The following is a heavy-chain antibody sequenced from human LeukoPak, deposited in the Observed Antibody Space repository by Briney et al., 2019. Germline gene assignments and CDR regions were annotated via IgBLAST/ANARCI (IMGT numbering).Heavy chain of an antibody. Sequence: GGSLRLSCVASAFAFSSNWMSWVRQAPGKGLEWVASIKEDGSETYHVDSVKGRFTISRDNAKNSLYLQMNSLRAEDTAVYYCARDLHPRYYLPDYWGQGTLVTVSS. D-gene: IGHD1-26*01. CDR3: ARDLHPRYYLPDY. J-gene: IGHJ4*02. CDR1: AFAFSSNW. V-gene: IGHV3-7*04. CDR2: IKEDGSET.